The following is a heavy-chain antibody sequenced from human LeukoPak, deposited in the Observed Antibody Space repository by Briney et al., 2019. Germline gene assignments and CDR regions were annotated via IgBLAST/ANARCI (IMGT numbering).Heavy chain of an antibody. CDR3: STSCYDMCDY. J-gene: IGHJ4*02. CDR1: GFTFRCYG. D-gene: IGHD2-2*01. V-gene: IGHV3-30*02. CDR2: IRYDGSNK. Sequence: GSLRLFCGGFGFTFRCYGLDWVRPGSGKGVEGVAFIRYDGSNKYYADSVKGRFTISRDNSKNTLYLQMNSLRAEDTAVYYCSTSCYDMCDYWGQGTLVTVSS.